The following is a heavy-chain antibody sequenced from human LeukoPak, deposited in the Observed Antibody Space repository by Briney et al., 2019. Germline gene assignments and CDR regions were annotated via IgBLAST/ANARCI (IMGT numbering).Heavy chain of an antibody. D-gene: IGHD1-14*01. CDR3: AKDSATTLFDY. CDR1: GFTFRNHC. CDR2: IRYDGSNK. J-gene: IGHJ4*02. Sequence: GSLKIPFSAAGFTFRNHCIHLVRQAPGQGPELVAFIRYDGSNKYYADSVKGRFTISRDNSKDTLYLQMNSLRAEDTAVYYCAKDSATTLFDYWGQGTLVTVSS. V-gene: IGHV3-30*02.